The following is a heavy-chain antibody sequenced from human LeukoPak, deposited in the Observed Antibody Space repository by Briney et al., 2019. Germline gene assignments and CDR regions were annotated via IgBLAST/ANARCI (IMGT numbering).Heavy chain of an antibody. CDR2: ISHSGST. J-gene: IGHJ2*01. CDR1: GGSISRGGYS. D-gene: IGHD6-13*01. V-gene: IGHV4-30-2*01. CDR3: ARYSSTWPYWYFDL. Sequence: SETLSLTCAVSGGSISRGGYSWSWIRQPPGKGLEWIGYISHSGSTYYSPSLKSRLTISVDRSKNQFSLELTSVTAADTAVYYCARYSSTWPYWYFDLWGRGTLVTVSS.